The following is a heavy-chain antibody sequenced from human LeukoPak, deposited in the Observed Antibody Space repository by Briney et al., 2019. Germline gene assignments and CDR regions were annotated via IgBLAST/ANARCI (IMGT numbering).Heavy chain of an antibody. CDR2: ISALNGNT. Sequence: GASVKVSCKASDYAFSRYGISWLRQAPGQGLEWMGGISALNGNTSYAQELQGRVTMTTDTSTSTAYMELRSLRSDDTAVYYCARVERWFAESPQPIDYWGQGTLVIVSS. D-gene: IGHD3-10*01. J-gene: IGHJ4*02. CDR3: ARVERWFAESPQPIDY. V-gene: IGHV1-18*01. CDR1: DYAFSRYG.